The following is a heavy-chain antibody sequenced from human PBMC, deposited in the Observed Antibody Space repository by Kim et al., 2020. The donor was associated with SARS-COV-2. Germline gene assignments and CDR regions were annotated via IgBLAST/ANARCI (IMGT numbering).Heavy chain of an antibody. CDR2: ISSSSGYV. V-gene: IGHV3-21*01. CDR1: GFTFSTYG. Sequence: GGSLRLSCAASGFTFSTYGMNWVRQAPGKGLEWVSYISSSSGYVYYADSVKGRFTIFRDNADNSLSLQMSSLTVDDTAVYYCARARYYGSGSSVAFDMWGQGTLVTVSS. CDR3: ARARYYGSGSSVAFDM. J-gene: IGHJ3*02. D-gene: IGHD3-10*01.